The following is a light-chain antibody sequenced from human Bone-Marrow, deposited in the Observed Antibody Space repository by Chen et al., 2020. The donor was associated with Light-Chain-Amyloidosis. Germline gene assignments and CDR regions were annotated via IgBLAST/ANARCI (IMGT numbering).Light chain of an antibody. Sequence: SYVLTQPSSVSVAPGQTATLACGGNKIGSTSVHWYQQTPGQAPLLVVYDDSDRPSGIPERLSGSNSGNTATLTIRRVEAGDEADYYCQVWDRSSDRPVFGGGTKLTVL. CDR1: KIGSTS. CDR2: DDS. CDR3: QVWDRSSDRPV. V-gene: IGLV3-21*02. J-gene: IGLJ3*02.